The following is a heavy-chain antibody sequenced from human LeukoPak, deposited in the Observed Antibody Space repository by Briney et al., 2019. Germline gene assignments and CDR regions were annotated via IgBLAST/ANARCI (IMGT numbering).Heavy chain of an antibody. CDR2: ISPYNGKT. CDR1: GYTFTSYG. V-gene: IGHV1-18*01. Sequence: ASVKVSCKASGYTFTSYGISWVRQAPGQGVEWMGWISPYNGKTDYAQKLQGRVTMTIDTYTSTAYMEVRSLRYGDRDVYYCARVLPKYCSSTSCSAFDYWGQGTLVTVSS. CDR3: ARVLPKYCSSTSCSAFDY. J-gene: IGHJ4*02. D-gene: IGHD2-2*01.